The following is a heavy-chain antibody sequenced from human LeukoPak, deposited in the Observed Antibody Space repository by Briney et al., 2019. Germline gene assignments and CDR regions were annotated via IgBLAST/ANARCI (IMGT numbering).Heavy chain of an antibody. V-gene: IGHV4-4*07. CDR1: GDSISSYY. Sequence: PSETPSLTCTVSGDSISSYYWSWIRQPAGKGLEWIGRMYVSGSTNYNPSLKSRVTMSVDTSKNQFSLKMTSVTAADTAFYYCARDMVRGVKAYLFWFDPWGQGILVTVST. CDR3: ARDMVRGVKAYLFWFDP. D-gene: IGHD3-10*01. J-gene: IGHJ5*02. CDR2: MYVSGST.